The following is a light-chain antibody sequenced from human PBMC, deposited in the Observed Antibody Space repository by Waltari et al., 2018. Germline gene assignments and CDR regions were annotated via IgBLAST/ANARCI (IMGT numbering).Light chain of an antibody. CDR1: QTIFLF. CDR2: GAS. Sequence: DIQMTQSPSSLSASLGDRVPITCRASQTIFLFLNLYQQRPGKGPNLLLYGASILHSGVPSRFSGSGSGTDFTLTISNLQPEDVATYYCQESFTSPRTFGHGTKVEI. CDR3: QESFTSPRT. V-gene: IGKV1-39*01. J-gene: IGKJ1*01.